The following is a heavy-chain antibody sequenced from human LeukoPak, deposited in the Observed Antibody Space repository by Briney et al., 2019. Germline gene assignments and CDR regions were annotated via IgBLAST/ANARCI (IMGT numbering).Heavy chain of an antibody. CDR1: GGSITSYN. CDR3: AREGDSSAWGDAFDI. V-gene: IGHV4-59*01. D-gene: IGHD3-22*01. J-gene: IGHJ3*02. Sequence: PSETLSLTCTVSGGSITSYNWNWIRQPPGKGLEWIGFIYYSGNTNYNPSLKSRVTISVDTSKNQFSLKLSSVAAADTAIYYCAREGDSSAWGDAFDIWGQGTMVTLSS. CDR2: IYYSGNT.